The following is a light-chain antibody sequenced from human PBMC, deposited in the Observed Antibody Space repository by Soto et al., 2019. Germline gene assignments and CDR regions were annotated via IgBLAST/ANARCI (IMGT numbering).Light chain of an antibody. V-gene: IGLV2-23*02. Sequence: QSALTQPASVSGSPGQSITISCTGTSSDVGSYNYVSWYQQHPGKAPKLMIYEVSDRPSGISSRFSGSKSGNTASLTISGLQAEDEADYYCCSYAGSSTVVFGGGTKLTVL. CDR2: EVS. CDR1: SSDVGSYNY. J-gene: IGLJ2*01. CDR3: CSYAGSSTVV.